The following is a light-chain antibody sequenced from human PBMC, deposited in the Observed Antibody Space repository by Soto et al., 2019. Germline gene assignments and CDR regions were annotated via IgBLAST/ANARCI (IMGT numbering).Light chain of an antibody. J-gene: IGLJ1*01. Sequence: QSVMTQPPSVSAAPGPRVTISCSGSSSNIGGNSVSWYQQLPGTATKLLIYDDDKRPSGIPDRFSGSKSGTSATLGITGFQTGDEADHYCGSWDSSLSAYVFGTGTKLTVL. V-gene: IGLV1-51*01. CDR2: DDD. CDR3: GSWDSSLSAYV. CDR1: SSNIGGNS.